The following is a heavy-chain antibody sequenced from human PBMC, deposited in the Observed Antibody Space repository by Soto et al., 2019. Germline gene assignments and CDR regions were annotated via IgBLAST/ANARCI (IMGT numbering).Heavy chain of an antibody. CDR2: ISGSGGST. J-gene: IGHJ6*03. CDR1: GFTFSSYA. CDR3: AKEGGSSWYEYDYMDV. V-gene: IGHV3-23*01. D-gene: IGHD6-13*01. Sequence: GGSLRLSCAASGFTFSSYAMSWVRQAPGKGLEWVSAISGSGGSTYYADSVKGRFTISRDNSENTLYLQMNSLRAEDTAVYYCAKEGGSSWYEYDYMDVWGKGTTVTVSS.